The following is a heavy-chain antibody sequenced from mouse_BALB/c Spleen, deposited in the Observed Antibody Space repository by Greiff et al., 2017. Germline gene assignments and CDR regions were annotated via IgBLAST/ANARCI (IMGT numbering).Heavy chain of an antibody. D-gene: IGHD2-1*01. CDR3: ARSSYGNYDAMDY. J-gene: IGHJ4*01. Sequence: VQLQQSGAELVRPGALVKLSCKASGFNIKDYYMHWVKQRPEQGLEWIGWIDPENGNTIYDPKFQGKASITADTSSNTAYLQLSSLTSEDTAVYYCARSSYGNYDAMDYWGQGTSVTVSS. CDR2: IDPENGNT. V-gene: IGHV14-1*02. CDR1: GFNIKDYY.